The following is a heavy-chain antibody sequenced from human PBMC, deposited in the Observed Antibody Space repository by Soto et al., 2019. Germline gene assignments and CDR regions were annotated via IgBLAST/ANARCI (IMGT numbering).Heavy chain of an antibody. V-gene: IGHV4-59*01. J-gene: IGHJ4*02. CDR3: ARGAGDYPTPFDY. CDR2: LHYTGNT. CDR1: GASISSYY. Sequence: SETLSLICTVSGASISSYYWSWIRQPPGKGLEWVGYLHYTGNTNYNPSLRGRVTTSVDTSKNQFSLKLTSVAAADTAVYYCARGAGDYPTPFDYWGQGTLVTVSS. D-gene: IGHD4-17*01.